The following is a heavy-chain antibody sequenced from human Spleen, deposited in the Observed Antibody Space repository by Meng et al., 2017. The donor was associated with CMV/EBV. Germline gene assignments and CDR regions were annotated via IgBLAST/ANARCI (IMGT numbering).Heavy chain of an antibody. CDR1: GYSFTGYW. Sequence: GGSLRLSCKGSGYSFTGYWIGWVRQMPGKGLEWMGIIYPADSDTRYSPSFQGQVTISADESISTAYLQWSSLKASDTAMYYCARHQSQDYSKTPSDYWGQGT. D-gene: IGHD4-11*01. J-gene: IGHJ4*02. CDR2: IYPADSDT. V-gene: IGHV5-51*01. CDR3: ARHQSQDYSKTPSDY.